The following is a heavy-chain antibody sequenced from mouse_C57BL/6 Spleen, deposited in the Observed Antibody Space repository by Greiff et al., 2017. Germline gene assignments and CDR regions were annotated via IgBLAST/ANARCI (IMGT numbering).Heavy chain of an antibody. J-gene: IGHJ2*01. CDR2: IDPENGDT. Sequence: VQLKQPGAELVRPGASVKLSCTASGYNIKDDYMHWVKQRPEQGLEWIGWIDPENGDTEYASKFEGKATITADTSSNTAYLQLSSLTSEDTAVYCCTTEGDYDYRVDDWGQGTTLTVAS. CDR1: GYNIKDDY. D-gene: IGHD2-4*01. V-gene: IGHV14-4*01. CDR3: TTEGDYDYRVDD.